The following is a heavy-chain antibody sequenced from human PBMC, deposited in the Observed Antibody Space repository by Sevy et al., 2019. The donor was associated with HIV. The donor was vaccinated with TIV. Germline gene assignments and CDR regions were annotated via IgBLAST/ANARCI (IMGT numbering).Heavy chain of an antibody. Sequence: ASVKVSCKPSGDTFTNDYMHWVRQAPGQGLEWMGIIDPSAGNASYAEKFQGRVTMAWDTSTGTLYMDLGSLGSEDTAVYYCVRADPAQHFDSWGQGTLVTVSS. CDR2: IDPSAGNA. CDR1: GDTFTNDY. V-gene: IGHV1-46*01. CDR3: VRADPAQHFDS. J-gene: IGHJ4*02.